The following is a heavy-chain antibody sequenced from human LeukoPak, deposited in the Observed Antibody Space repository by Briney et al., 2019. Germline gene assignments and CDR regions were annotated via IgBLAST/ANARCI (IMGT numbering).Heavy chain of an antibody. D-gene: IGHD5-24*01. CDR1: GFTFSSYG. Sequence: PGGSLRLSCAASGFTFSSYGMHWVRQAPGKGLEWVAVISYDGSNKYYADSVKGRFTISRDNSKNTLYLQMNSLRAEDTAVYYCARGRVGWLQSLLDYWGQGTLVTVSS. CDR3: ARGRVGWLQSLLDY. J-gene: IGHJ4*02. V-gene: IGHV3-30*03. CDR2: ISYDGSNK.